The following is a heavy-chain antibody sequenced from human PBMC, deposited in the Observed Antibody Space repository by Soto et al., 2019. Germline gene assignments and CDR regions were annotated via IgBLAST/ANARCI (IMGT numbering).Heavy chain of an antibody. Sequence: SDTMALTCAVCGGCFWGYYWSWFRKNPGKGLEWIGEINHSGSTNYNPSLKSRVTISVDTSKNQFSLKLSSVTAADTAVYYCARTRRRFLEARSGYYYGMDVWGQGTTVTVSS. V-gene: IGHV4-34*01. CDR2: INHSGST. D-gene: IGHD3-3*01. CDR3: ARTRRRFLEARSGYYYGMDV. J-gene: IGHJ6*02. CDR1: GGCFWGYY.